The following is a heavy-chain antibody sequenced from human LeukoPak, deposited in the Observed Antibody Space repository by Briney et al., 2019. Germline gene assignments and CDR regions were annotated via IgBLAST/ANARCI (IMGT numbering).Heavy chain of an antibody. CDR3: ASAYTYVRLGDH. Sequence: PGGSLRLSCAASGFTFSSYSMNWVRQAPGKGLEWVSSISSSSSYIYYADSVKGRFIISRDNAKNTLFLQMNSLRVEDTAVYYCASAYTYVRLGDHWGQGTLVTVSS. CDR1: GFTFSSYS. V-gene: IGHV3-21*01. D-gene: IGHD3-16*01. CDR2: ISSSSSYI. J-gene: IGHJ4*02.